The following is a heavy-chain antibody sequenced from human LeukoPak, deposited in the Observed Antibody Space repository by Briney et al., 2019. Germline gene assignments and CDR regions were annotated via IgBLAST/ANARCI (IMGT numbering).Heavy chain of an antibody. CDR3: AKDWGQTYYYDSSGYYSGP. V-gene: IGHV3-33*06. CDR2: VWDDGRNN. D-gene: IGHD3-22*01. J-gene: IGHJ4*02. CDR1: GFTFSSYG. Sequence: TGRSLRLSCAAPGFTFSSYGMHWVRQAPGKGLERAAVVWDDGRNNYYADSGKGRFTISRDNSKNTLYLQMNSLIAENTAVYYCAKDWGQTYYYDSSGYYSGPWGQGTLVTVSS.